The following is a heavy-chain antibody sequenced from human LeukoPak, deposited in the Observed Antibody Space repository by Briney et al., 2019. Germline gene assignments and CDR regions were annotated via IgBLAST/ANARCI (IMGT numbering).Heavy chain of an antibody. D-gene: IGHD1-26*01. V-gene: IGHV3-53*01. CDR3: ASVVGAGQGDVDY. Sequence: GGSLRLSCAASGFIVSRNNLSWVRQAPGKGLEWVSVIYSGGTTYYADSVKGRFTISRDNAKDSLYLQMNSLRAEDTAVYYCASVVGAGQGDVDYWGQGTLVTVSS. CDR1: GFIVSRNN. J-gene: IGHJ4*02. CDR2: IYSGGTT.